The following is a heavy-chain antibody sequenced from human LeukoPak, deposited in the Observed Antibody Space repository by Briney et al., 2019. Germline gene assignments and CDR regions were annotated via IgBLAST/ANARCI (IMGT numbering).Heavy chain of an antibody. CDR3: ARDGGRAGIDY. J-gene: IGHJ4*02. D-gene: IGHD2-15*01. CDR2: IIPILGIA. Sequence: SVKVSCKASGGTFSGYTIGWVRQAPGQGLEWMGRIIPILGIANYAQKFQGRVTITADKSTSTAYMELSSLRSEDTAVYYCARDGGRAGIDYWGQGTLVTVSS. V-gene: IGHV1-69*04. CDR1: GGTFSGYT.